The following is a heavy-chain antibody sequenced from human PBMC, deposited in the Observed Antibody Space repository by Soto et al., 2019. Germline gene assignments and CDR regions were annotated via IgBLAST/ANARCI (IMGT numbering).Heavy chain of an antibody. CDR3: AKDTQYYDILTGGTATNPFDY. CDR1: GFTFCSYG. CDR2: ISYDGSNK. V-gene: IGHV3-30*18. J-gene: IGHJ4*02. Sequence: GGSLSLSCAASGFTFCSYGMHWVRQAPGKGLEWVAVISYDGSNKYYADSVKGRFTISRDNSKNTLYLQMNSLRAEDTAVYYCAKDTQYYDILTGGTATNPFDYWGQGTLVTVSS. D-gene: IGHD3-9*01.